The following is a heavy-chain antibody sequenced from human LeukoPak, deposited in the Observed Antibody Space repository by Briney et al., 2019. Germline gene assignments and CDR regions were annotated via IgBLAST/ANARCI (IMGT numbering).Heavy chain of an antibody. CDR3: AKEASEMATTHGWFDP. CDR2: IWYDGSNK. Sequence: GGSLRLSCAASGFTFSSYGMHWVRQAPGKGREWVAVIWYDGSNKYYADSVKGRFTISRDNSKNTLYLQMNSLRAEDTAVYYCAKEASEMATTHGWFDPWGQGTLVTVSS. D-gene: IGHD5-24*01. V-gene: IGHV3-33*06. J-gene: IGHJ5*02. CDR1: GFTFSSYG.